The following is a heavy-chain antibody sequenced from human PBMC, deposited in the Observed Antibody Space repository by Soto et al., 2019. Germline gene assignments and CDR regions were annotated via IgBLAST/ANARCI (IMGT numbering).Heavy chain of an antibody. Sequence: PGESLKISCKTSGYIFATSWIGWVRQMPGKGLEWMGIIFPSDSDTRYSPSFQGQVTISADRSTSTVFLQWASLKASDTAVYFCARKDKSGYFNWFDPWGQGTLVTVSS. CDR3: ARKDKSGYFNWFDP. D-gene: IGHD3-22*01. CDR2: IFPSDSDT. V-gene: IGHV5-51*01. CDR1: GYIFATSW. J-gene: IGHJ5*02.